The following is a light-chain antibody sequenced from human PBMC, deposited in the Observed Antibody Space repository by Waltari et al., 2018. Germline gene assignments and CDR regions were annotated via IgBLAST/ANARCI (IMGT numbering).Light chain of an antibody. V-gene: IGLV4-69*01. J-gene: IGLJ3*02. CDR3: QTGGHGTWV. CDR2: VNSDGSH. CDR1: SGHSSNL. Sequence: QLVLTQSPSASASLGASVKLTCTLSSGHSSNLIACHPQQPEKGPRYLMKVNSDGSHSKGDEIPDRFSGSSSGAERYLTISSVQSEDEADYYCQTGGHGTWVFGGGTKLTVL.